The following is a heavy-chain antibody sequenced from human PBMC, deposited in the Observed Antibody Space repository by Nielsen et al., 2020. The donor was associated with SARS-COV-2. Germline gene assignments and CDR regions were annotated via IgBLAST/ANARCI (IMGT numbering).Heavy chain of an antibody. CDR2: IKQDGSEK. D-gene: IGHD3-3*01. Sequence: GESLKISCAASGFTFSSYWMSWVRQAPGKGLEWVANIKQDGSEKYYVDSVKGRFTISRDNAKNSLYLQMNSLRAEDTAVYYCARDWGFLEWLNNWGQGTLVTVSS. J-gene: IGHJ4*02. V-gene: IGHV3-7*01. CDR1: GFTFSSYW. CDR3: ARDWGFLEWLNN.